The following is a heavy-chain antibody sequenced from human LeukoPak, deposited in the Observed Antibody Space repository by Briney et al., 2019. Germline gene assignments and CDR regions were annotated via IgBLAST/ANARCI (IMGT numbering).Heavy chain of an antibody. CDR1: GGTFTSYA. CDR2: IIPIFGTA. CDR3: ARDSSSYCGGDCYSFPPYYFDY. V-gene: IGHV1-69*05. D-gene: IGHD2-21*02. Sequence: SVKVSCTASGGTFTSYAISWVRQAPGQGLEWMGGIIPIFGTANYAQKLQGRVTITTDKSTSTAYMELSSLRSEDTAVYYCARDSSSYCGGDCYSFPPYYFDYWGQGTLVTVSS. J-gene: IGHJ4*02.